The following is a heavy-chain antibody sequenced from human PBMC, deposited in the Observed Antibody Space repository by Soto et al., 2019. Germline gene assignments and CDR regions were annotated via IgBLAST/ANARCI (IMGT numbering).Heavy chain of an antibody. D-gene: IGHD3-3*01. CDR3: ARTSITIFGVVRGAFDI. J-gene: IGHJ3*02. Sequence: GESLKISCNGSGYSFTSYWISWVRQMPWKGLEWMGRIDPSDSYTNYSPSFQGHVTISADKSISTAYLQLSSLNASDTAMYYCARTSITIFGVVRGAFDIWRQGTMVTVSS. CDR1: GYSFTSYW. V-gene: IGHV5-10-1*01. CDR2: IDPSDSYT.